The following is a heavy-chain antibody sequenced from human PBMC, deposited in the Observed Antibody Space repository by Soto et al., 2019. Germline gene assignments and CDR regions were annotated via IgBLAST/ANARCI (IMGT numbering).Heavy chain of an antibody. Sequence: SDTLSLTCXVSCGSISSYYWSWIRQPPGKGLEWIGYIYYSGSTNYNPSLKSRVTISVDTSKNQFSLKLSSVTAADTAVYYCARKKYTGFDYWGQGTLVTVSS. J-gene: IGHJ4*02. CDR1: CGSISSYY. V-gene: IGHV4-59*01. CDR2: IYYSGST. D-gene: IGHD2-2*02. CDR3: ARKKYTGFDY.